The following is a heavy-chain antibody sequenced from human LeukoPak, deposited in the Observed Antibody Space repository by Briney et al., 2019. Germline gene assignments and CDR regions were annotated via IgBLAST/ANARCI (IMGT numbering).Heavy chain of an antibody. J-gene: IGHJ6*04. CDR3: MSGFSYGMDV. CDR1: GFTFSSYG. D-gene: IGHD3-10*01. V-gene: IGHV3-30*03. CDR2: ISYDGSNK. Sequence: GRSLRLSCAASGFTFSSYGMHWVRQAPGKWLEWVAAISYDGSNKYYADSVKGRFTISRDNSKNTLYLQMNSLRAEDTAVYYCMSGFSYGMDVWGKGTTVTVSS.